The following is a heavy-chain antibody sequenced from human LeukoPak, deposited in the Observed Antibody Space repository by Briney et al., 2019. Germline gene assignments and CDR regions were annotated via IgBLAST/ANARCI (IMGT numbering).Heavy chain of an antibody. CDR1: GFMFSNYG. J-gene: IGHJ4*02. Sequence: PGGSLRLSCAAAGFMFSNYGMNWVRQAPGKGLEWVSGISGSGGSTFYADSVKGRFTISRDNSKNTLYLQMNSLRAEDTAVYYCAKVRGIVGATSFDYWGQGTLVTVSS. CDR3: AKVRGIVGATSFDY. D-gene: IGHD1-26*01. CDR2: ISGSGGST. V-gene: IGHV3-23*01.